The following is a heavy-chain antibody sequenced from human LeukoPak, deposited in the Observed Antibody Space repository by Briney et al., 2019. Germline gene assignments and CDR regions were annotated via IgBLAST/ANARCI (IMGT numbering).Heavy chain of an antibody. D-gene: IGHD1-26*01. CDR3: AKRAYSDTYYAAFDM. V-gene: IGHV3-21*04. CDR2: ISSSSSYI. CDR1: GFTFSSYS. Sequence: GGSLRLSCAASGFTFSSYSMNWVRQAPGKGLEWVSSISSSSSYIYYADSVKGRFTISRDNAKNSLYLQMSSLRAEDTAVYYCAKRAYSDTYYAAFDMWGQGTVVTVSS. J-gene: IGHJ3*02.